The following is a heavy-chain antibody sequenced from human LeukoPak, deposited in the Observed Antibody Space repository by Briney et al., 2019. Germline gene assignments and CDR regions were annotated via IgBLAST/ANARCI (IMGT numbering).Heavy chain of an antibody. CDR3: ARHPEPGYCSSTSCHESYFDY. CDR1: GFTFSSYV. J-gene: IGHJ4*02. CDR2: ISGSGGRP. Sequence: PGGSLRLSCAASGFTFSSYVMSWVRQAPGKGLEWVSAISGSGGRPYYADSVKGRFTISRDNSKNTLYLQMNSLRAEDTAVYYCARHPEPGYCSSTSCHESYFDYWGQGTLVTVSS. V-gene: IGHV3-23*01. D-gene: IGHD2-2*01.